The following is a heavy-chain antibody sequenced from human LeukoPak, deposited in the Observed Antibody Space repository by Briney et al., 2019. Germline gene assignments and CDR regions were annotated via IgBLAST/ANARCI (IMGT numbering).Heavy chain of an antibody. CDR3: ARGSSRDYYDMDV. J-gene: IGHJ6*03. V-gene: IGHV4-4*07. Sequence: PSETLSLTCTVSGGSSTHYCYGWVRQPAGKGLEWIGRISTSGSTNYNPSLRSRVTISVDKSKNLFSLKLSSVTAADTAVYYCARGSSRDYYDMDVWGKGTTVTVSS. CDR1: GGSSTHYC. CDR2: ISTSGST.